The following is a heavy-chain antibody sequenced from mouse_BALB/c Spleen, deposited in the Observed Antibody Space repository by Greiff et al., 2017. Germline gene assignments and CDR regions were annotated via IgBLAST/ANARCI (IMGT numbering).Heavy chain of an antibody. CDR2: VNPSNGGT. V-gene: IGHV1S81*02. Sequence: VQLQQSGAELVKPGASVKLSCKASGYTLTSYYMYWVKQRPGQGLEWIGEVNPSNGGTNFNEKFKSKATLTVDKSSSTAYMQLSSLTSEDSAVYYCTRGIYYGNYVDYAMDYWGQGTSVTVSS. J-gene: IGHJ4*01. CDR3: TRGIYYGNYVDYAMDY. CDR1: GYTLTSYY. D-gene: IGHD2-1*01.